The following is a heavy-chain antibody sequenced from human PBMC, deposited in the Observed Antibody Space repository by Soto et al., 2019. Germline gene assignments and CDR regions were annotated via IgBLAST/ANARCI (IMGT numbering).Heavy chain of an antibody. CDR3: ARAGGSSWYGSYYYYGMDV. D-gene: IGHD6-13*01. J-gene: IGHJ6*02. Sequence: QVQLQESGPGLVKPSETLSLTCTVSGGSISSYYWSWIRQPPGKGLEWIGYIYYSGSTNYNPSLXRRVTISVDTXXNXFXXKLSSVTAADTAVYYCARAGGSSWYGSYYYYGMDVWGQGTTVTVSS. V-gene: IGHV4-59*01. CDR2: IYYSGST. CDR1: GGSISSYY.